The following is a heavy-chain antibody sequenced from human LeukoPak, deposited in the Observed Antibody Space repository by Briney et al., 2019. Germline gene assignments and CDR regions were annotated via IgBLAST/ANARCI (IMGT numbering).Heavy chain of an antibody. Sequence: PSETLSLTCTVSGGSISSYYWSWIRQPPGKGLEWIGYIYYSGSTNYNPSLKSRVTISVGTSKNQFSLKLSSVTAADTAVYYCAREEVLLWFGELLYMFDPWGQGTLVTVSS. V-gene: IGHV4-59*01. CDR2: IYYSGST. J-gene: IGHJ5*02. CDR3: AREEVLLWFGELLYMFDP. CDR1: GGSISSYY. D-gene: IGHD3-10*01.